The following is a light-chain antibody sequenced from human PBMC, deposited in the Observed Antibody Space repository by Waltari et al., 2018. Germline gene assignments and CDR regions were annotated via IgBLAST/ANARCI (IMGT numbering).Light chain of an antibody. Sequence: QSALTQPPSASGSPGQSVTISCTGTSSDVGGYNYVSWYQHHPGKAPKLMISEVNKRPSGVPHRFSGSKSGNTASLTVSGLQADDEADYYCTSYAGSHNWVFGGGTKLTVL. V-gene: IGLV2-8*01. J-gene: IGLJ2*01. CDR3: TSYAGSHNWV. CDR2: EVN. CDR1: SSDVGGYNY.